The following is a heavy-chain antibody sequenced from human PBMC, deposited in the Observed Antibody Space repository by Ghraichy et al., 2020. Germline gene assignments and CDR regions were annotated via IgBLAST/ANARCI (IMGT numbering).Heavy chain of an antibody. CDR2: ISWNSGSI. D-gene: IGHD6-6*01. J-gene: IGHJ6*02. V-gene: IGHV3-9*01. CDR3: AKDIEVAAPKKKYNYNGMDV. CDR1: GFTFDDYA. Sequence: GGSLRLSCAASGFTFDDYAMHWVRQAPGKGLEWVSGISWNSGSIGYADSVKGRFTISRDNAKNSLYLQMNSLRGEDTALYYCAKDIEVAAPKKKYNYNGMDVWGQGTTVTVSS.